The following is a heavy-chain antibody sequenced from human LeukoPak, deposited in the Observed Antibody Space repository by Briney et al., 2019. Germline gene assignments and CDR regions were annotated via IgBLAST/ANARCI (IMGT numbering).Heavy chain of an antibody. Sequence: GASVKVSCKASGGTFISYAISWVRQAPGQGLEWMGGIIPIFGTANYAQKFQGRVTITADESTSTAYMELSSLRSEDTAVYYCARRIEYCGGDCYSGYFDYWGQGTLVTVSS. CDR1: GGTFISYA. D-gene: IGHD2-21*02. CDR3: ARRIEYCGGDCYSGYFDY. J-gene: IGHJ4*02. V-gene: IGHV1-69*13. CDR2: IIPIFGTA.